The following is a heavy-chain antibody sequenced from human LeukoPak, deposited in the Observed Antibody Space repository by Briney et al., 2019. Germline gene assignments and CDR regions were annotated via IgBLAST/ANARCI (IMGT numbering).Heavy chain of an antibody. CDR1: GGTFSSYA. CDR3: ARGNLRFLEWFDAFDI. Sequence: ASVKVSCKASGGTFSSYAISWVRQAPGQGLEWMGGIIPIFGTANYAQKFQGRVTITTDESTSTAYMELSSLRSEDTAVYYCARGNLRFLEWFDAFDIWGQGTMVTVSS. CDR2: IIPIFGTA. D-gene: IGHD3-3*01. V-gene: IGHV1-69*05. J-gene: IGHJ3*02.